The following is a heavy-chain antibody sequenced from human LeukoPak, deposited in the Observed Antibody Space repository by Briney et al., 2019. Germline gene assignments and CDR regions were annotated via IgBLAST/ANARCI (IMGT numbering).Heavy chain of an antibody. CDR3: ARRGYSSGWYYFDY. CDR2: IYSSGST. CDR1: GGTISQYY. Sequence: SETLSLTCTVSGGTISQYYWSWIRQSPGGGLEWIGYIYSSGSTNSNPSLKSRVTISVDMSKNEFSLKLNSVTAADTAVYYCARRGYSSGWYYFDYWGQGTLVTVSS. J-gene: IGHJ4*02. D-gene: IGHD6-19*01. V-gene: IGHV4-4*09.